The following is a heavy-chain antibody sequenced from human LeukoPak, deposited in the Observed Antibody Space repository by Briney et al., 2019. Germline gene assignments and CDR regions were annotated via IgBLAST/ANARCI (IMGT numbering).Heavy chain of an antibody. CDR3: ARYVPRVLYFDY. J-gene: IGHJ4*02. V-gene: IGHV4-59*08. CDR2: IYYSGST. CDR1: GGSISSYY. D-gene: IGHD3-16*01. Sequence: SETLSLTCTVPGGSISSYYWSWIRQPPGKGLEWIGYIYYSGSTNYNPSLKSRVTISVDTSKNQFSLKLSSVTAADTAVYYCARYVPRVLYFDYWGQGTLVTVSS.